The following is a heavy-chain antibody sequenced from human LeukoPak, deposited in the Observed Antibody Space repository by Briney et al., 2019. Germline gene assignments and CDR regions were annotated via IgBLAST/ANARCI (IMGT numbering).Heavy chain of an antibody. CDR1: GGSISSYY. Sequence: PSETLSLTCTVSGGSISSYYWSWIRQPAGKGLEWIGRIYTSGSTNYNPSLKSRLTISVDTSKNQFSLKLSSVTAADTAVYYCARRWHYYGSGSYRRNCFDPWGQGTLVTVSS. CDR2: IYTSGST. CDR3: ARRWHYYGSGSYRRNCFDP. V-gene: IGHV4-4*07. J-gene: IGHJ5*02. D-gene: IGHD3-10*01.